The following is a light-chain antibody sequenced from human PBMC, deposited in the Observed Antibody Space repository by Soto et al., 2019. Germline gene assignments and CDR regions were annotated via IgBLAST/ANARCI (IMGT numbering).Light chain of an antibody. V-gene: IGKV3-11*01. J-gene: IGKJ4*01. CDR3: QQRINWPLT. CDR2: GAS. CDR1: QSVSSY. Sequence: EIVLAQSPATLSLSPGERATLSCRASQSVSSYLAWYQQKPGQAPRLLIYGASSRATALPPRFSGSGSGTDFTFTISSLEPEDSGVYYCQQRINWPLTFGGGTKVDIK.